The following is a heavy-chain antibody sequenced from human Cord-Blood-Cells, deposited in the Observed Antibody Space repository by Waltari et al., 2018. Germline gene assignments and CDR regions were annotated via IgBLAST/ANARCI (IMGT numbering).Heavy chain of an antibody. CDR1: GGSFSGYY. CDR3: ARLGIVGATTYYFDY. D-gene: IGHD1-26*01. J-gene: IGHJ4*02. CDR2: INHRGST. V-gene: IGHV4-34*01. Sequence: QVQLQQWGAGLLKPSETLSLTCAVYGGSFSGYYWSWIRQPPGKGLEWIGEINHRGSTNYNPPLKSRVTISVDTSKNQFALKLSSVTAADTAVYYCARLGIVGATTYYFDYWGQGTLVTVSS.